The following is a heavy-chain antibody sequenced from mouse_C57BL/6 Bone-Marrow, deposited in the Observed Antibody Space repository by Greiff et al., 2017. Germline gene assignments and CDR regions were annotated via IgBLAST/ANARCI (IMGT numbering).Heavy chain of an antibody. D-gene: IGHD3-2*02. CDR1: GYTFTDYT. J-gene: IGHJ2*01. V-gene: IGHV1-78*01. CDR2: IYPRDGST. Sequence: VQLQESDAELVKPGASVKISCKVSGYTFTDYTIHWMKQRPEQGLEWIGYIYPRDGSTKYNEKFKGKATLTADKSSSTAYMQLNSLTSEDSAVYFCASRSQLRLFDYWGQGTTLTVSS. CDR3: ASRSQLRLFDY.